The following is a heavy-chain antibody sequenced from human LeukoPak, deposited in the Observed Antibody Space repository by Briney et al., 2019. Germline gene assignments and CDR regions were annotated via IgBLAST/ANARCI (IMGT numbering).Heavy chain of an antibody. CDR2: IYYSGST. CDR3: ARLDDSSGYYPYCFDY. CDR1: GVSISSYY. Sequence: PSETLSLTCTVSGVSISSYYWSWIRQPPGKGLEWIGYIYYSGSTNYNPSPKSRVTISVDTSKNQFSLKLSSVTAADTAVYYCARLDDSSGYYPYCFDYWGQGTLVTVSS. D-gene: IGHD3-22*01. J-gene: IGHJ4*02. V-gene: IGHV4-59*08.